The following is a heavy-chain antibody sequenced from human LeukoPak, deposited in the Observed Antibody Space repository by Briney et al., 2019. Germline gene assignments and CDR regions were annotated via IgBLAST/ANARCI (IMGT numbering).Heavy chain of an antibody. CDR1: GGSISSFY. Sequence: ETLSLTCTVSGGSISSFYWSWVRQAPGKGLEWVSGINWNGGSTDYADSVKGRFTISRDNAKNSLYLQMNSLRAEDTALYYCARRGDSSGYTWYYFDYWGQGTLVTVSS. CDR2: INWNGGST. CDR3: ARRGDSSGYTWYYFDY. J-gene: IGHJ4*02. V-gene: IGHV3-20*04. D-gene: IGHD3-22*01.